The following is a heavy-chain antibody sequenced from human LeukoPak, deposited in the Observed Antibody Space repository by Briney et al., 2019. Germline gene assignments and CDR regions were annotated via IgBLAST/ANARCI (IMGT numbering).Heavy chain of an antibody. D-gene: IGHD3-3*01. V-gene: IGHV4-34*01. Sequence: SETLSRTCAVYGGSFSGYYWSWIRQPPGKGLEWIGEINHSGSTSYNPSLKSRVTMSVDTSKNQFSLKLSSVTAADTAVYYCASIDFWSDYWGQGTLVTVSS. J-gene: IGHJ4*02. CDR2: INHSGST. CDR3: ASIDFWSDY. CDR1: GGSFSGYY.